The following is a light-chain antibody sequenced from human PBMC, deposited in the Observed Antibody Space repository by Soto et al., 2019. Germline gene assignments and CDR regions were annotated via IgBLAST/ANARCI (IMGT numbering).Light chain of an antibody. J-gene: IGKJ1*01. Sequence: DIRMTQSPSTLSASVGDRVTITRRASQNIDSWLAWYQQKPGKAPKIMIYGATSLESGVPSRFSASGSGTEFSVTISSLQPDDFATYYCQHYNSYGTFGQGTRVEI. V-gene: IGKV1-5*01. CDR2: GAT. CDR1: QNIDSW. CDR3: QHYNSYGT.